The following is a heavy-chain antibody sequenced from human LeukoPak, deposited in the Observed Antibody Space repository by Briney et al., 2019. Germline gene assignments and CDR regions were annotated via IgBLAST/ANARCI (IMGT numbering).Heavy chain of an antibody. Sequence: PSETLSLTCTVSGGSISSSSYYWGWIRQPPGKGLEWIGSIYYSGSTYYNPSLKSRVTISVDTSKNQFSLKLSSVTAADTAVYYCARDDPIVEYSSSPGDAFDIWGQGTMVTVSS. J-gene: IGHJ3*02. CDR2: IYYSGST. V-gene: IGHV4-39*07. CDR1: GGSISSSSYY. D-gene: IGHD6-6*01. CDR3: ARDDPIVEYSSSPGDAFDI.